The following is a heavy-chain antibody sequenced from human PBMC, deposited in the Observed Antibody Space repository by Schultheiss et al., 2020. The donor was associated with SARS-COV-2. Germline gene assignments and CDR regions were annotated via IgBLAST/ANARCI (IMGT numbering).Heavy chain of an antibody. D-gene: IGHD2-21*02. CDR1: GFTFSSYG. CDR2: IWYDGSNK. J-gene: IGHJ4*02. Sequence: GGSLRLSCAASGFTFSSYGMHWVRQAPGKGLEWVAVIWYDGSNKYYADSVKGRFTISRDNSKNTLYLQMNSLRAEDTAMYYCARGAYCGGDCSVDYWGQGTLVTVSS. CDR3: ARGAYCGGDCSVDY. V-gene: IGHV3-33*01.